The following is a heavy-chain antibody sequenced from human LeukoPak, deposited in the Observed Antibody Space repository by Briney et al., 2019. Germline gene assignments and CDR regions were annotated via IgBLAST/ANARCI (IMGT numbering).Heavy chain of an antibody. D-gene: IGHD3-3*01. J-gene: IGHJ4*02. Sequence: PGGSLRLSCAASGFTFSSYWMSWVRQAPGKGLEWVANIKQDGSEKYYVDSVKGRFTISRDNAKNSLYLQMNSLRAEDTAVYYCARRYYDFWSGYSLDYWGQGTLVTVSS. CDR1: GFTFSSYW. V-gene: IGHV3-7*01. CDR2: IKQDGSEK. CDR3: ARRYYDFWSGYSLDY.